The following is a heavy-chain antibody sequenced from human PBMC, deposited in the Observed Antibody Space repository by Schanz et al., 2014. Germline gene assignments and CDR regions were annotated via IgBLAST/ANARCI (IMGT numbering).Heavy chain of an antibody. V-gene: IGHV3-23*01. CDR3: AKGRFGELSAFDI. CDR1: GFTFSSYA. D-gene: IGHD3-10*01. Sequence: DVHLLESGGGLVQPGGSLRLSCAASGFTFSSYAMSWVRQAPGKGLEWVSGISGSGVNTYYADSVRGRFTMSRDNSKNTLYLQMNSLRAEDTAVYYCAKGRFGELSAFDIWGQGTMVTVSS. J-gene: IGHJ3*02. CDR2: ISGSGVNT.